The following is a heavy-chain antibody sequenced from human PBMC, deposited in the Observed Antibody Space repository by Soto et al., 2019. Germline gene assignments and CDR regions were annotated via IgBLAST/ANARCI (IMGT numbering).Heavy chain of an antibody. Sequence: VGSLRLSCSASGFTFRNFAMHWVRQAPGKGLQYVSGVSSNGDVTDYTDSVKGRFTISRDNSKNTVYLQMSGLRGVDTAVYYCVKEKTIAAPGGLAYWGQGTLVIVYS. CDR2: VSSNGDVT. CDR1: GFTFRNFA. D-gene: IGHD6-13*01. CDR3: VKEKTIAAPGGLAY. V-gene: IGHV3-64D*06. J-gene: IGHJ4*02.